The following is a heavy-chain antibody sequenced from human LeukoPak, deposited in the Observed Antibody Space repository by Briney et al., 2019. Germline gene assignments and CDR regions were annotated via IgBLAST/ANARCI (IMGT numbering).Heavy chain of an antibody. V-gene: IGHV3-30*02. D-gene: IGHD3-10*01. Sequence: GGSLRLFCTASGFTFSNYGMHWVRQAPGKGLEWVAFIRYDGSEKYYADSVKGRITISRDNSKNTLYVQMNSLRAEDTAAYYCAKGKDYYLDYWGQGTLVTVSS. J-gene: IGHJ4*02. CDR1: GFTFSNYG. CDR3: AKGKDYYLDY. CDR2: IRYDGSEK.